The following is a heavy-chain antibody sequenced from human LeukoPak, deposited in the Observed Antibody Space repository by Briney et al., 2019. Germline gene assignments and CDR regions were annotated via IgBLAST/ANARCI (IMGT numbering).Heavy chain of an antibody. V-gene: IGHV1-2*02. D-gene: IGHD3-22*01. CDR1: GGTFSSYA. CDR3: ARPYYYDSSGYSFDY. CDR2: INPNSGGT. Sequence: GASVKVSCKASGGTFSSYAISWVRQAPGQGLEWMGWINPNSGGTNYAQKFQGRVTMTRDTSISTAYMELSRLRSDDTAVYYCARPYYYDSSGYSFDYWGQGTLVTVSS. J-gene: IGHJ4*02.